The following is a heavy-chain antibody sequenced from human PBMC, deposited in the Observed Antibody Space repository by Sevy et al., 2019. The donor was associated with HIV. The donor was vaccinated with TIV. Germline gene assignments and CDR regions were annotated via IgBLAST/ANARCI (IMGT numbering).Heavy chain of an antibody. V-gene: IGHV3-30*18. CDR3: AKWSMGGARWLQLGAFDI. D-gene: IGHD5-12*01. J-gene: IGHJ3*02. CDR1: GFTFSSYG. CDR2: MSYDGSNK. Sequence: GGSLRLSCAASGFTFSSYGMHWVRQAPGKGLEWVAVMSYDGSNKYYGDSVKGRFTISRDNSKNTLYLQMNSLRAEDTAVYYCAKWSMGGARWLQLGAFDIWGQGTMVTVSS.